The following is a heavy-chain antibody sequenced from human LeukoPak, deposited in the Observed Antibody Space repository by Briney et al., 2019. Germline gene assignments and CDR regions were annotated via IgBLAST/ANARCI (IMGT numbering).Heavy chain of an antibody. J-gene: IGHJ3*02. CDR1: GFTFSSYS. CDR3: ARAWDIVVVDSKGAFDI. D-gene: IGHD2-15*01. V-gene: IGHV3-21*01. CDR2: ISSSSSYI. Sequence: GGSLRLSCAASGFTFSSYSMNWVRQAPGKGLEWVSSISSSSSYIYYADSVKGRFTISRDNAKNSLYLQMNSLRAEDTAVYYCARAWDIVVVDSKGAFDIWGRGTMVTVSS.